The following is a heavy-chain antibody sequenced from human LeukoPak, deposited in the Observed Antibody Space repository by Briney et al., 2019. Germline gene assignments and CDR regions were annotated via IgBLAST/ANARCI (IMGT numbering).Heavy chain of an antibody. V-gene: IGHV4-34*01. CDR3: ASNGIAAADYYFDY. CDR1: GGSFSGYY. Sequence: SETLSLTCAVYGGSFSGYYWSWIRQPPGKGLEWIGEINHSGSANYNPSLKSRVTISVGTSKNQFSLKLSSVTAADTAVYYCASNGIAAADYYFDYWGQGTLVTVSS. CDR2: INHSGSA. J-gene: IGHJ4*02. D-gene: IGHD6-13*01.